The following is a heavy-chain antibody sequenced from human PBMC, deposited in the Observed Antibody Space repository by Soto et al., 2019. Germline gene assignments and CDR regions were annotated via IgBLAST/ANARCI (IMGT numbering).Heavy chain of an antibody. D-gene: IGHD6-13*01. J-gene: IGHJ4*02. V-gene: IGHV3-49*03. CDR2: IRSKAYGGTT. CDR3: PRDLRPIAEAGIAY. CDR1: GFTFGDYA. Sequence: GGSLRLSCTASGFTFGDYAMSWFRQDPGKGLDWGGFIRSKAYGGTTEYAASVKGRFTISRDDSKSIAFLQMNSLKTEDTAVYYCPRDLRPIAEAGIAYWGQGAMVNVST.